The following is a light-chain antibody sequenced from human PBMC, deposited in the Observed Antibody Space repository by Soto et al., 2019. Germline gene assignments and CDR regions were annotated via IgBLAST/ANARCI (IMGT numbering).Light chain of an antibody. J-gene: IGKJ3*01. CDR2: TAS. V-gene: IGKV1-12*01. CDR1: QGMSSW. Sequence: DIQMTQSPSSVSASVGDRVTITCRASQGMSSWLGWYQQKPGKAPKLLIYTASTLLSGVPSRFSGSGSGTDFTLTISSLQPEDFATYYCQQADSFPFTFGPGTKVDIK. CDR3: QQADSFPFT.